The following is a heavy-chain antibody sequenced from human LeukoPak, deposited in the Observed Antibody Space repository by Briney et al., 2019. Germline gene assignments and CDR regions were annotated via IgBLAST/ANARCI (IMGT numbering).Heavy chain of an antibody. CDR3: ARAHDYGDYDNWFDP. V-gene: IGHV1-46*01. D-gene: IGHD4-17*01. CDR1: GYTFASYY. Sequence: GASVKVSCKASGYTFASYYMHWVRQAPGQGLEWMGIINPSGGSTSYAQKFQGRVTMTRDTSTSTVYMELSSLRSEDTAVYYCARAHDYGDYDNWFDPWGQGTLVTVSS. CDR2: INPSGGST. J-gene: IGHJ5*02.